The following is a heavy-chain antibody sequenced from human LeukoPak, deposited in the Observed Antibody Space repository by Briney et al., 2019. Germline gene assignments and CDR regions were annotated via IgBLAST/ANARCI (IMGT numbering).Heavy chain of an antibody. CDR1: GFSFSGHW. V-gene: IGHV3-74*01. J-gene: IGHJ4*02. CDR3: ARGPNSNWSGLDF. D-gene: IGHD6-6*01. CDR2: ISPTGSTT. Sequence: GGSLRLSRTASGFSFSGHWMHWARQLPGKGLVWVSRISPTGSTTSYADSVKGRFTVSRDNAKNTLYPQVNNLRAEDTAVYYCARGPNSNWSGLDFWGQGTLLTVSS.